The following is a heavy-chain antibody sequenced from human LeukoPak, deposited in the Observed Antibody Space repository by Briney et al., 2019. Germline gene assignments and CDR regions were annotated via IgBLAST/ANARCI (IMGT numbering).Heavy chain of an antibody. V-gene: IGHV3-23*01. CDR2: ISGSGGST. CDR1: GFTFSSYA. CDR3: AKAEGFFYDTSGTSD. Sequence: GGSLRLSCAASGFTFSSYAMSWVRQAPGKGLEWVSAISGSGGSTYYADSVRGRFTISRDNSKNTLYLQMNSLRAEDTAVYYCAKAEGFFYDTSGTSDWGQGTLVTVSS. D-gene: IGHD3-22*01. J-gene: IGHJ4*02.